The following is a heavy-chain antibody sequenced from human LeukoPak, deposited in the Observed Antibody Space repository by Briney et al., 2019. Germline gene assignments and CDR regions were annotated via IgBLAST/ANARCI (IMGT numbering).Heavy chain of an antibody. J-gene: IGHJ4*02. CDR3: ARGLMVYATHDY. CDR2: ISSSGSTK. D-gene: IGHD2-8*01. V-gene: IGHV3-48*03. CDR1: GFTFSSYG. Sequence: PGGSLRLSCAASGFTFSSYGMNWVRQAPGKGLEWVSHISSSGSTKYYADSVKGRFTISRDNAKNSLYLQMNSLRAEDTAVYYCARGLMVYATHDYWGQGTLVTVSS.